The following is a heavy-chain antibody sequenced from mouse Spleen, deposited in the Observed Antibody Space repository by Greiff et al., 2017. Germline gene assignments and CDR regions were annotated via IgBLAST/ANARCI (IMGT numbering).Heavy chain of an antibody. Sequence: QVQLQQSGAELARPGASVKLSFKASGYTFTSYGISWVKQRTGQGLEWIGEIYPRSGNTYYNEKFKGKATLTADKSSSTAYMELRSLTSEDSAVYFCARKKWEGDFDYWGQGTTLTVSS. D-gene: IGHD1-3*01. CDR1: GYTFTSYG. V-gene: IGHV1-81*01. J-gene: IGHJ2*01. CDR3: ARKKWEGDFDY. CDR2: IYPRSGNT.